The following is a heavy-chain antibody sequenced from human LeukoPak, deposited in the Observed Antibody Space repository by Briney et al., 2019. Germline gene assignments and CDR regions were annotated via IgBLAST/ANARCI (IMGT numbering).Heavy chain of an antibody. CDR3: ARDLSGDYFSGY. V-gene: IGHV3-21*01. CDR2: ISSSSSYI. J-gene: IGHJ4*02. Sequence: GGSLRLSCAASGFTLSSYSMNWVRQAPGKGLEWVSSISSSSSYIYYADSVEGRFTISRDNAKNSLYLQMNSLRAEDTAVYYCARDLSGDYFSGYWGQGTLVTVSS. D-gene: IGHD4-17*01. CDR1: GFTLSSYS.